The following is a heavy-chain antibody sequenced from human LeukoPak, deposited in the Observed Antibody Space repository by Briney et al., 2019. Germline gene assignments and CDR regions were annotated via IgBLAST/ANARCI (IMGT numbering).Heavy chain of an antibody. CDR1: GGSISSYY. V-gene: IGHV4-59*01. CDR3: ARVVPADIYYMDV. D-gene: IGHD2-2*01. CDR2: IYYSGNT. J-gene: IGHJ6*03. Sequence: PSETLSLTCTVSGGSISSYYWSWIRQPPGKGLEWIGYIYYSGNTNYNPSLKSRVTISVDTSKNQFSLKLSSVTAADTAVYYCARVVPADIYYMDVWGKGTTVTVSS.